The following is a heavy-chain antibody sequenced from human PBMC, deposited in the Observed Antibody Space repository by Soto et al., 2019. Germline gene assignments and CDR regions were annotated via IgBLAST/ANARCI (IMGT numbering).Heavy chain of an antibody. CDR3: ARDGSPSRPSNWFHP. Sequence: SETLSLTCTVSGGSISSYYWSWIRQPPGKGLEWIGYIYYSGSTNYNPSLKSRVTISVDTSKNQFSLKLSSVTAADTAVYYCARDGSPSRPSNWFHPWGQGTLVTVSS. V-gene: IGHV4-59*01. CDR1: GGSISSYY. J-gene: IGHJ5*02. CDR2: IYYSGST. D-gene: IGHD1-26*01.